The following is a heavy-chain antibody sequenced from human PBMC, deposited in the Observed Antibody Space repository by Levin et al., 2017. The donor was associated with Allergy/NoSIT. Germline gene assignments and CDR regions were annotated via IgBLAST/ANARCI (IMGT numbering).Heavy chain of an antibody. V-gene: IGHV3-23*01. CDR2: ITAGGTNA. CDR3: AKDLSPNLGFDS. CDR1: GFSFTTNY. Sequence: SCAASGFSFTTNYLAWVRQAPGEGLEWGASITAGGTNAYVATSVQGRFTTIRDNSKTTLFLQMNTMRVEDTAVDYCAKDLSPNLGFDSWGQGALVTVSS. J-gene: IGHJ4*02.